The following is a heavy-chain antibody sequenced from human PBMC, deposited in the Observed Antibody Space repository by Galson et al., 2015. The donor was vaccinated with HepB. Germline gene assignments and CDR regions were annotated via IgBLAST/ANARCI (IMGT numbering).Heavy chain of an antibody. CDR3: ARDLRGTSSFDSSGYFFDY. CDR1: GFTFNTYS. CDR2: ITSSFNYI. J-gene: IGHJ4*02. Sequence: SLRLSCAASGFTFNTYSMNWVRQAPGKGLEWVSSITSSFNYISYADSVKGRFTISRDSAKNSLFLQMNSLRAEDTAVYYCARDLRGTSSFDSSGYFFDYWGQGTLVTVSS. D-gene: IGHD3-22*01. V-gene: IGHV3-21*01.